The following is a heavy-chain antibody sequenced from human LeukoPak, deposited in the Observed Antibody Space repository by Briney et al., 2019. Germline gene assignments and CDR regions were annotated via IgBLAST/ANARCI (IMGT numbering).Heavy chain of an antibody. CDR3: ANTEYQRLGTDY. D-gene: IGHD2-2*01. Sequence: GGSLRLSCAASGFTFSTKYMSWVRQAPGQGLEWVSYISSDSSTIYYADSVKGRFTISRDNAKNSLYLQMNSLRTEDTAVYYCANTEYQRLGTDYWGQETLVTVSS. CDR2: ISSDSSTI. J-gene: IGHJ4*02. V-gene: IGHV3-11*04. CDR1: GFTFSTKY.